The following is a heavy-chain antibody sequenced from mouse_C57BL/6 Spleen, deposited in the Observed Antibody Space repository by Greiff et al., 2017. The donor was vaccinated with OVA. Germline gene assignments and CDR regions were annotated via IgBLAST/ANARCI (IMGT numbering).Heavy chain of an antibody. CDR3: AKHYEGGFAY. J-gene: IGHJ3*01. Sequence: EVQLVESGPGLVKPSQSLSLTCSVTGYSITSGYYWNLIRQFPGNQLEWMGYISYDGSNNYNPSLKNRISITRDTSKNQFFLKLNSVTTEDTATYYCAKHYEGGFAYWGQGTLVTVSA. CDR2: ISYDGSN. V-gene: IGHV3-6*01. D-gene: IGHD2-4*01. CDR1: GYSITSGYY.